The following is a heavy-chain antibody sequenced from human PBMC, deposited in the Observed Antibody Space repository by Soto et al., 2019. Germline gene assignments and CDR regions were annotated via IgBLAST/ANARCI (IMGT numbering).Heavy chain of an antibody. CDR3: AKASGSYPYYFDY. CDR1: GFTFSSYA. D-gene: IGHD1-26*01. J-gene: IGHJ4*02. CDR2: ISGSGGST. Sequence: EVQLLESGGGLVQPGGSLRLSCAASGFTFSSYAMSWVRQAPGKGLEWVSAISGSGGSTYYADSVKGRFTISRDNSKNTLYLQMNSLGAEDTAVYYCAKASGSYPYYFDYWGQGTLVTVSS. V-gene: IGHV3-23*01.